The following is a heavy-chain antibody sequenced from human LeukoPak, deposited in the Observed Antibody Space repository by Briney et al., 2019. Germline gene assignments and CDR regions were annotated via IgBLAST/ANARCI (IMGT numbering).Heavy chain of an antibody. CDR3: VKDIGSGSYRYGGYFDY. CDR2: ISRNSDST. D-gene: IGHD1-26*01. Sequence: GGSLRLSCAASGFPFDDKAMHWVRQAPGKGLEWVAGISRNSDSTGYADSVKGRFTISRDNAKNSLYLQMNSLRAEDMALYYCVKDIGSGSYRYGGYFDYWGQGTLVTVSS. J-gene: IGHJ4*02. V-gene: IGHV3-9*03. CDR1: GFPFDDKA.